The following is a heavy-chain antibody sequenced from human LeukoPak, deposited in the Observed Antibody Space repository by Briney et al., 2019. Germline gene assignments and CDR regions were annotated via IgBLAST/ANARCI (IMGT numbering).Heavy chain of an antibody. Sequence: ASVKVSCKASGYTFTNYGISWVRQAPGQGLEWMGIINPSGGSTSYAQKFQGRVTMTRDTSTSTVYMELSSLRSEDTAVYYCARDIGNYDSSGYDPFDYWGQGTLVTVSS. CDR2: INPSGGST. CDR3: ARDIGNYDSSGYDPFDY. D-gene: IGHD3-22*01. V-gene: IGHV1-46*03. CDR1: GYTFTNYG. J-gene: IGHJ4*02.